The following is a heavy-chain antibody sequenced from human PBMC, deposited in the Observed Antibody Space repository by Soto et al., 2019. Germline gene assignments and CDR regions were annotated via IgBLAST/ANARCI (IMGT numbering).Heavy chain of an antibody. Sequence: SETLSLTCTVSGGSISSSSYYWGWIRQPPGKGLEWIGSIYYSGSTYYDPSLKSRVTISVDTSKNQFSLKLSSVTAADTAVYYCARQAPRGYSGYDPLDYWGQGTLVTVSS. CDR1: GGSISSSSYY. V-gene: IGHV4-39*01. D-gene: IGHD5-12*01. J-gene: IGHJ4*02. CDR3: ARQAPRGYSGYDPLDY. CDR2: IYYSGST.